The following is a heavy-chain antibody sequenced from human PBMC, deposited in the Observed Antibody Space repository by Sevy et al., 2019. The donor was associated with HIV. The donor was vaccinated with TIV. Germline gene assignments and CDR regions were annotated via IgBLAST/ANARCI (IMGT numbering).Heavy chain of an antibody. V-gene: IGHV6-1*01. CDR1: GDSVSTSSAT. Sequence: SQTVSLTCAISGDSVSTSSATWNWFRQSPSRGLEWLGRTYYRSKWCSDYEVSVKGRVTINPDTSKKQFSLHLESVTPEVTAVYFCARGDELNCYYYGMDVWGQGTTVTVSS. CDR2: TYYRSKWCS. CDR3: ARGDELNCYYYGMDV. D-gene: IGHD1-7*01. J-gene: IGHJ6*02.